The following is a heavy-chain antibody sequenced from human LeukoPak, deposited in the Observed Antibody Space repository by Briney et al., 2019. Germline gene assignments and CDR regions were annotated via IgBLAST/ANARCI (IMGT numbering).Heavy chain of an antibody. CDR2: VYLGHFNT. J-gene: IGHJ4*02. Sequence: GESLNISRQGPGYSFTSYWIGWVRPMPGKGLEVVGFVYLGHFNTRYSPSSHRQVTIPADKSISTAYLQWSSLKASETAVYYCASQFMVRGVITFDHWGQGTLVSVSS. CDR3: ASQFMVRGVITFDH. CDR1: GYSFTSYW. D-gene: IGHD3-10*01. V-gene: IGHV5-51*01.